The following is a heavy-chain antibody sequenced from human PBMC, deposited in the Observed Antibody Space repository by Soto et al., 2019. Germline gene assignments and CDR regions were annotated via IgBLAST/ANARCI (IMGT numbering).Heavy chain of an antibody. V-gene: IGHV1-18*04. J-gene: IGHJ6*02. CDR3: VRVVVVAALGGYYYGMDV. CDR1: GYTFTSYG. CDR2: ISAYNGNT. D-gene: IGHD2-15*01. Sequence: ASVKVSCKASGYTFTSYGISWVRQAPGQGLEWMGWISAYNGNTNYAQKLQGRVTMTTDTSTSTAYMELRSLRSDDTAVYYCVRVVVVAALGGYYYGMDVWGQGTTVTVSS.